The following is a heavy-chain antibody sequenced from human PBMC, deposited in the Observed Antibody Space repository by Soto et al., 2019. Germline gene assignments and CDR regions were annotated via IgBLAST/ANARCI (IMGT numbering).Heavy chain of an antibody. D-gene: IGHD1-26*01. CDR1: GFTFSNAW. CDR3: TTDPVNSGSYLDPIYYYYGMDV. Sequence: EVQLVESGGGLVKPGGSLRLSCAASGFTFSNAWMSWVRQAPGKGLEWVGRIKSKTDGGTTDYAAPVKGRFTISRDDSKNTLYLQMNSLKTEDTAVYYCTTDPVNSGSYLDPIYYYYGMDVWGQGTTVTVSS. CDR2: IKSKTDGGTT. J-gene: IGHJ6*02. V-gene: IGHV3-15*01.